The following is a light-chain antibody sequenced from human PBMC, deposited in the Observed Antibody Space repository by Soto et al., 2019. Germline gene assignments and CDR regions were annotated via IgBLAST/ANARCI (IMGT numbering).Light chain of an antibody. Sequence: DIQMTQSPSTLSASVGDRVTITCRASQSISSWLAWYQQKPGKAPKLLIYKASSLESGVPSRFSGSGSGTEVTLTISSLQPDDFATYYCQQYNSYPPFTFGPGTKVDIK. V-gene: IGKV1-5*03. CDR2: KAS. CDR1: QSISSW. CDR3: QQYNSYPPFT. J-gene: IGKJ3*01.